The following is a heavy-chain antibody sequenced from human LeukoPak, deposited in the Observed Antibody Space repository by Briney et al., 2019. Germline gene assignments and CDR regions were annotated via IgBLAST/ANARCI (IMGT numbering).Heavy chain of an antibody. Sequence: GGSLRLSCAASGFTFSSYAMSWVRQAPGKGLEWVSAISGSGGRTYYADSVKGRFTISRDNSKNTLYLQMNSLRAEDTAVYYCANGLYDSSGSPNYYYYMDVWGKGTTVTVSS. CDR3: ANGLYDSSGSPNYYYYMDV. J-gene: IGHJ6*03. D-gene: IGHD3-22*01. CDR1: GFTFSSYA. CDR2: ISGSGGRT. V-gene: IGHV3-23*01.